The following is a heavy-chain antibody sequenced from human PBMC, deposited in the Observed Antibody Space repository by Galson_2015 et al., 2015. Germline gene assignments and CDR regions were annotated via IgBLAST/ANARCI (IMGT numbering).Heavy chain of an antibody. CDR3: AKDGGGYCSGGACYSGPD. Sequence: SLRLSCAASGFTFNSYAMSWVRQAPGKGLEWVSGVSGSGGITHYADSVKGRFTISRDNSKNTLYLQMNSLRAEDSAVYYCAKDGGGYCSGGACYSGPDWGQGTLVTVSS. D-gene: IGHD2-15*01. CDR2: VSGSGGIT. V-gene: IGHV3-23*01. CDR1: GFTFNSYA. J-gene: IGHJ4*02.